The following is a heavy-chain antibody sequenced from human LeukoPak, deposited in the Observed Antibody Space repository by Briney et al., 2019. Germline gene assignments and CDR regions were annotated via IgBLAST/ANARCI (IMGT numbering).Heavy chain of an antibody. D-gene: IGHD1-26*01. J-gene: IGHJ5*02. Sequence: PSETLSLTCTVSGGSISSYYWSWIRQPPGKGLEWIGYIYYSGSTYYNPSLKSRVTISVDTSKNQFSLKLSSVTAADTAVYYCARTYVGATVRFDPWGQGTLVTVSS. CDR3: ARTYVGATVRFDP. CDR2: IYYSGST. CDR1: GGSISSYY. V-gene: IGHV4-59*08.